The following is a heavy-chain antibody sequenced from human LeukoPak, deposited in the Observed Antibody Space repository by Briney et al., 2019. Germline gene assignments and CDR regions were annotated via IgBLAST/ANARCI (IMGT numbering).Heavy chain of an antibody. CDR2: IKHDGSQK. Sequence: GGSLRLSCAASGFTFSRYWMSWVRQAPGRGLEWVANIKHDGSQKYYVDSVKGRITISRDNAKNSLYLQMTSLRAEDTAVYYCASSYSSGWYNWFDPWGQGTLVTVSS. J-gene: IGHJ5*02. V-gene: IGHV3-7*05. CDR3: ASSYSSGWYNWFDP. D-gene: IGHD6-19*01. CDR1: GFTFSRYW.